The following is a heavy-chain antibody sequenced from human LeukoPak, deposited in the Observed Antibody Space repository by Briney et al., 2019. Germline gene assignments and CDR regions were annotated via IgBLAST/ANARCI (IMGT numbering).Heavy chain of an antibody. CDR2: ISGGGHDI. D-gene: IGHD3-22*01. Sequence: GGSLRLSCAASGFTFSDFAMSWVRQAPGKGLDWVSVISGGGHDIYYADSVKGRSTVSRDNSKNTVFLQMNSMRAEGSALYYCATLPSDYHDNRGYRHGLDSWGQGTLVTVST. V-gene: IGHV3-23*01. CDR3: ATLPSDYHDNRGYRHGLDS. J-gene: IGHJ4*02. CDR1: GFTFSDFA.